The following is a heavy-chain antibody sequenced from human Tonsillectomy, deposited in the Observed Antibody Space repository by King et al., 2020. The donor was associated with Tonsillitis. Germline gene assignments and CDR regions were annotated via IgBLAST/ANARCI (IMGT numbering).Heavy chain of an antibody. Sequence: HVQLVESGGGLVKPGGSLRLSCAASGFTFSDYDMSWIRQAPGKGLEWVSYISSSGSTIYYADSVKGRFTISRDKAKNSLFLQMNSLRAEDTAVYYCASEGYSSGLVYYYGMDFWGQGTTVTVSS. CDR1: GFTFSDYD. V-gene: IGHV3-11*01. J-gene: IGHJ6*02. CDR2: ISSSGSTI. D-gene: IGHD6-19*01. CDR3: ASEGYSSGLVYYYGMDF.